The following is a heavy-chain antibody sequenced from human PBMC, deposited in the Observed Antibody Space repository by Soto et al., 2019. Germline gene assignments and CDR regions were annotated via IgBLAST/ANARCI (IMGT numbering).Heavy chain of an antibody. CDR3: AIPLNCSSTSCIFDY. CDR2: INPNSGGT. Sequence: ASVKVSCKASGYTFTGYYMHWVRQAPGQGLEWMGWINPNSGGTNYAQKFQGWVTMTRDTSISTAYMELSRLRSDDTAVYYCAIPLNCSSTSCIFDYWGQGTLVTVSS. V-gene: IGHV1-2*04. CDR1: GYTFTGYY. D-gene: IGHD2-2*01. J-gene: IGHJ4*02.